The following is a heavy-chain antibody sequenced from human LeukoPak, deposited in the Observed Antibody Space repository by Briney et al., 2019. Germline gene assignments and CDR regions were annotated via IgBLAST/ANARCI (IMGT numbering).Heavy chain of an antibody. CDR2: INSDGSST. Sequence: PGGFLRLSCAASGFTFSNYWMHWVRQAPGRGLVWVSRINSDGSSTSYADSVKGRFTISRDNAKNTLYLQMNSLRAEDTAVYYCARDPKQGWYDYWGQGILVTVSS. CDR1: GFTFSNYW. J-gene: IGHJ4*02. D-gene: IGHD6-19*01. V-gene: IGHV3-74*01. CDR3: ARDPKQGWYDY.